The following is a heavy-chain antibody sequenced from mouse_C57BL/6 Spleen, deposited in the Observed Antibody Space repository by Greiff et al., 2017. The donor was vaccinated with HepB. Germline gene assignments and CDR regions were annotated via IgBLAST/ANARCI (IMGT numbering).Heavy chain of an antibody. Sequence: VHVKQSGPELVKPGASVKISCKASGYSFTDYNMNWVKQSNGKSLEWIGVINPNYGTTSYNQKFKGKATLTVDQSSSTAYMQLNSLTSEDSAVYYCARDYYGSSSYFDYWGQGTTLTVSS. CDR2: INPNYGTT. V-gene: IGHV1-39*01. CDR1: GYSFTDYN. D-gene: IGHD1-1*01. CDR3: ARDYYGSSSYFDY. J-gene: IGHJ2*01.